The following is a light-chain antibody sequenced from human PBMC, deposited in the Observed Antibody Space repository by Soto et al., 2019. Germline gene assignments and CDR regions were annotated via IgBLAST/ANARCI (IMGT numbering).Light chain of an antibody. V-gene: IGKV1-33*01. CDR2: GAS. CDR3: QQNKNLPVT. CDR1: VGIDND. Sequence: DIRMTQSPSSLSASVGDRVTITCQASVGIDNDLNWYQQKPGQAPKLLIYGASNLEAGVPSRFSGSGSGTDYVFAISRIQPEDFATYYCQQNKNLPVTFGGGTKVE. J-gene: IGKJ4*01.